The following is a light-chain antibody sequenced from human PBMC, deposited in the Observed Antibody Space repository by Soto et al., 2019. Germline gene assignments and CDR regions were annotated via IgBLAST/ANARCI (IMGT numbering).Light chain of an antibody. CDR1: QSVSNN. J-gene: IGKJ4*01. CDR2: GAS. V-gene: IGKV3-15*01. CDR3: QQYNTWSPLT. Sequence: EIVMTQSPATLSVSPGERATLSCRASQSVSNNLAWYQQKPGQAPRLLIYGASTRATGIPARFSGSGSGTEFTVPIGSLQSEDFAVYYCQQYNTWSPLTFGGGTKVETK.